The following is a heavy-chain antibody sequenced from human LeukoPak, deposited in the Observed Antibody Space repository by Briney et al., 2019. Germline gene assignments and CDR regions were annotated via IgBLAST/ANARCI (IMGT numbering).Heavy chain of an antibody. Sequence: ASVKVSCKASGYTFTSYYMHWVRQAPGQGLEWMGRTSAYNGNTNYAQKLQDRVIMTTDTSTSTAYMELRSLRSDDTAVYYCARGGALEAGLEYWGQGTLVTVSS. CDR3: ARGGALEAGLEY. J-gene: IGHJ4*02. CDR1: GYTFTSYY. CDR2: TSAYNGNT. V-gene: IGHV1-18*04. D-gene: IGHD1-1*01.